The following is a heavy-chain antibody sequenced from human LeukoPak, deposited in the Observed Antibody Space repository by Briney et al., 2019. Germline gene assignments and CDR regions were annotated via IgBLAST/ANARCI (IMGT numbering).Heavy chain of an antibody. Sequence: SETLSLTCAVSGGSISSSNWWSWVRQPPGKGLVWIGEIYHSGSTNYNPSLKSRVTISVDKSKNQFSLKLSSVTAADTAVYYCARNKYYYDSSGYYRQYYYGMDVWGQGTTVTVSS. CDR2: IYHSGST. CDR1: GGSISSSNW. V-gene: IGHV4-4*02. CDR3: ARNKYYYDSSGYYRQYYYGMDV. D-gene: IGHD3-22*01. J-gene: IGHJ6*02.